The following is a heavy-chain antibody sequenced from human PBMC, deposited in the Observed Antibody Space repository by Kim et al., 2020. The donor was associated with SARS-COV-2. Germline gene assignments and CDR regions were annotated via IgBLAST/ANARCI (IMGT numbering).Heavy chain of an antibody. CDR1: GFIFNNYA. CDR2: ISYDGINQ. CDR3: AKYELNSVRGPFDH. J-gene: IGHJ4*02. D-gene: IGHD3-10*01. Sequence: GGSLRLSCAASGFIFNNYAMHWVRQAPARGLEWVAVISYDGINQYYADSVKGRFTISRDSSEKTVSLQMHSLRVEDTAVYYCAKYELNSVRGPFDHWGQGTLVTVSS. V-gene: IGHV3-30*18.